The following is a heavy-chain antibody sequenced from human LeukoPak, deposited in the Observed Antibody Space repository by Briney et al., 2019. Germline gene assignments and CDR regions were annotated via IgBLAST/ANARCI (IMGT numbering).Heavy chain of an antibody. CDR3: ARSCSSTSCPFDY. CDR1: RYTFTGYY. V-gene: IGHV1-2*02. D-gene: IGHD2-2*01. CDR2: INPNSGGT. Sequence: ASVKDSCKASRYTFTGYYMHWVRPAPGQGLEWMGWINPNSGGTNYAQKFQGRVAMTRDTSISTAYMDLSRLRSADTAVYCCARSCSSTSCPFDYWGQGTLVTVSS. J-gene: IGHJ4*02.